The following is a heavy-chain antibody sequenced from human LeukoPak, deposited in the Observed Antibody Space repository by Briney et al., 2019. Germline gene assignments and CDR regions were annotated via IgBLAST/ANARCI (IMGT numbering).Heavy chain of an antibody. CDR1: GYSFTSYW. CDR3: ARQNRPAPYGMDV. V-gene: IGHV5-51*01. Sequence: GESLKISCKGSGYSFTSYWIGWVRQMPGKGLEWMGIIYPGGSDTRYSPSFQGQVTISADKSISTACLQWSSLKASVTAMYYCARQNRPAPYGMDVWGQGTTVTVSS. CDR2: IYPGGSDT. J-gene: IGHJ6*02.